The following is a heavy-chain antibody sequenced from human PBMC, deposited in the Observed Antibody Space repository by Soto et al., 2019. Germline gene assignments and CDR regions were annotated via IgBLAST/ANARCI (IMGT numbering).Heavy chain of an antibody. CDR2: ISYDGSNK. J-gene: IGHJ4*02. V-gene: IGHV3-30-3*01. D-gene: IGHD6-13*01. CDR3: ARDRIYSSSWHDY. Sequence: QVQLVESRGGVVQPGRSLRLSCAASGFTFSSYAMHWVRQAPGKGLEWVAVISYDGSNKYYADSVKGRFTISRDNSKNTLYLQMNSLRAEDTAVYYCARDRIYSSSWHDYWGQGTLVTVSS. CDR1: GFTFSSYA.